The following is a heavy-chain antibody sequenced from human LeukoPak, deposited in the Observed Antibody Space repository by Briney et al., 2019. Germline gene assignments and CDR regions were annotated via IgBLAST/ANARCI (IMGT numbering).Heavy chain of an antibody. CDR3: AKDNPLPL. CDR2: IKQDGTKT. CDR1: GFTFSNNW. V-gene: IGHV3-7*04. J-gene: IGHJ4*02. Sequence: GGSLRLSCEASGFTFSNNWVTWVRQAPGKGLEWVANIKQDGTKTYYVDSVKGRFTISRDNAKNSVYLQMNSLRAEDTAVYFCAKDNPLPLWGQGTLVSVSS. D-gene: IGHD1-14*01.